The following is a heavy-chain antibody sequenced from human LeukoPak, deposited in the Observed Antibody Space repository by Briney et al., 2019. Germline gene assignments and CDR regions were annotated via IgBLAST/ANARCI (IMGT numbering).Heavy chain of an antibody. J-gene: IGHJ5*02. V-gene: IGHV3-53*05. CDR3: TRGPFLNGNAYNWFDP. Sequence: GGSLRLSCAASGFTVSSNYMSWVRQAPGKGLVWVSRINGDGRNINYADSVRGRFTISRDNSKNTLYLQMNNLSSDDTAMYYCTRGPFLNGNAYNWFDPWGQGTLVTVSS. CDR1: GFTVSSNY. D-gene: IGHD1-20*01. CDR2: INGDGRNI.